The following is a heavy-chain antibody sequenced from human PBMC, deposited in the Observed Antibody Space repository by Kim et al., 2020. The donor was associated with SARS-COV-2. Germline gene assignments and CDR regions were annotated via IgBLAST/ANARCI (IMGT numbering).Heavy chain of an antibody. Sequence: NYAQKFQGWVTRTRDTSISTAYMELSRLRSDDTAVYYCARGRLKQLVSDYWGQGTLVTVSS. CDR3: ARGRLKQLVSDY. J-gene: IGHJ4*02. V-gene: IGHV1-2*04. D-gene: IGHD6-6*01.